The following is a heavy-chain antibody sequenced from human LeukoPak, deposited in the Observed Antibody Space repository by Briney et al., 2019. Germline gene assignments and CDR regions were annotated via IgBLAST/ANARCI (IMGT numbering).Heavy chain of an antibody. CDR2: IIPIFGTA. Sequence: ASVKVSCKASGGTFSSYAISWVRQAPGQGLEWMGGIIPIFGTANYAQKLQGRVTITAGESTSTAYMELSSLRSEDTAVYYCAKHEGDYYYGMDVWGQGTTVTVSS. CDR1: GGTFSSYA. V-gene: IGHV1-69*01. CDR3: AKHEGDYYYGMDV. J-gene: IGHJ6*02.